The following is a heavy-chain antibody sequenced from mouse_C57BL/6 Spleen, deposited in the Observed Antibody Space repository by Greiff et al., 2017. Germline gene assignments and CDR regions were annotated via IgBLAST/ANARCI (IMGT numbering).Heavy chain of an antibody. V-gene: IGHV3-6*01. CDR3: ARNWDNWYFDV. Sequence: VQLMESGPGLVKPSQSLSLTCPVTGSSITSGYYWNWIRQFPGNKLEWMGYISYDGSNKSNPSLKNRISNTRDTSKNQFFLKLNSVTTEDTAPYYCARNWDNWYFDVWGTGTTVTVSS. J-gene: IGHJ1*03. CDR1: GSSITSGYY. CDR2: ISYDGSN. D-gene: IGHD4-1*01.